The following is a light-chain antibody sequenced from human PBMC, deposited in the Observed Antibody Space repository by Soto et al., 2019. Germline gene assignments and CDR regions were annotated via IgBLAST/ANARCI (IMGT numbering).Light chain of an antibody. CDR3: QQYNSYSAT. J-gene: IGKJ1*01. CDR1: QSVSSNF. V-gene: IGKV3-20*01. Sequence: ENVLTQSPGTQSLSPGERATLSCKASQSVSSNFLAWYQQKPGQAPRLLIYGASSRATGIPDRFSGSGSGTEFTLTISSLQPDDFATYYCQQYNSYSATFGQGTKVDIK. CDR2: GAS.